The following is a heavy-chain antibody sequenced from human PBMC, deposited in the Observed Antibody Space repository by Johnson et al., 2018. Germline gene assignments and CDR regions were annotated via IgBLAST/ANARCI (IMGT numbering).Heavy chain of an antibody. CDR3: ARAGRLAGDSDWYFDL. D-gene: IGHD2-15*01. Sequence: VQLQESGGDLVQPGGSLRLSCAASGFIFSDYWMHWVRQVRGKGLEWVSRINRDGTDTHYADSVKGRFTISRDNARNTLSLQMNSLRAGDTALYYCARAGRLAGDSDWYFDLWGRGTLVTVSS. CDR1: GFIFSDYW. CDR2: INRDGTDT. V-gene: IGHV3-74*01. J-gene: IGHJ2*01.